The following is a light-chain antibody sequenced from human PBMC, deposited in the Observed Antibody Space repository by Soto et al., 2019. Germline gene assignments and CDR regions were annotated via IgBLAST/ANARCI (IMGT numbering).Light chain of an antibody. CDR1: SSDIGDYTH. V-gene: IGLV2-8*01. CDR3: SSYAGSSNV. CDR2: EVN. Sequence: QSVLTQPASVSGSPGQSITISCTGTSSDIGDYTHVSWYQQHPGKAPKLIIYEVNKRPSGVPDRFSGSKSGNTASLTVSGLQAEDEADYYCSSYAGSSNVFGTGTKLTVL. J-gene: IGLJ1*01.